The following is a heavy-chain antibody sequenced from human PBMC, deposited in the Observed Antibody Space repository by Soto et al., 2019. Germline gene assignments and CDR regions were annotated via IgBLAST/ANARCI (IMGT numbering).Heavy chain of an antibody. CDR3: ARARGYQLLRYYYYYGMDV. Sequence: QVQLVQSGAEVKKPGASVKVSCKASGYTFTSYGISWVRQAPGQGLEWMGWISAYNGNTNYAQKLQGRVTMTTDTSTSTVYMELRSLRSDDTAVYYCARARGYQLLRYYYYYGMDVWGQGTTVTVSS. V-gene: IGHV1-18*01. D-gene: IGHD2-2*01. CDR2: ISAYNGNT. CDR1: GYTFTSYG. J-gene: IGHJ6*02.